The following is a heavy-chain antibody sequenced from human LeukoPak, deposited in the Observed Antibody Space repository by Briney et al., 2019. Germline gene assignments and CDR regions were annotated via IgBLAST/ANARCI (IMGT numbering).Heavy chain of an antibody. CDR3: ARRFLYCSSTSCHLQPADY. CDR2: NYHCGIT. J-gene: IGHJ4*02. V-gene: IGHV4-38-2*01. D-gene: IGHD2-2*01. CDR1: GYSISSGYY. Sequence: SETLSLNCAVSGYSISSGYYLGWVRQPPGKGLGWIGSNYHCGITYYNPSLKSRVTISVDTSKNQFSLKLSSVTAADTAVYYCARRFLYCSSTSCHLQPADYWGQGTLVSVSS.